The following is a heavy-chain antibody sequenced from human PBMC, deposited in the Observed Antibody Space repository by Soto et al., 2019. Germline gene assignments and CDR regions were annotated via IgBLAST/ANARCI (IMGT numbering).Heavy chain of an antibody. J-gene: IGHJ4*02. D-gene: IGHD6-19*01. CDR1: GGSISSSSYY. CDR2: IYYSGST. Sequence: PSETLSLTCTVSGGSISSSSYYWGWIRQPPGKGLEWIGSIYYSGSTYYNPSLKSRFTISVDTSKNQFSLKLSSVTAADTAVYYCASQGLGGWPVDYWGQGTLVTVSS. CDR3: ASQGLGGWPVDY. V-gene: IGHV4-39*01.